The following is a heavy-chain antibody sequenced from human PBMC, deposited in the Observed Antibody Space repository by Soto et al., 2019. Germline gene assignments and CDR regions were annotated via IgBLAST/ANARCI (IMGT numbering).Heavy chain of an antibody. CDR2: ISSSSSTI. V-gene: IGHV3-48*02. J-gene: IGHJ6*02. CDR3: ARAPPSGMDV. Sequence: EVQLVESGGGLVQPGGSLRLSCAASGFTFSSYSMNWVRQAPGKGLEWVSYISSSSSTIYYADSVKGRFTISRDNAKNSRYLQMNRLRDEDTAVYYCARAPPSGMDVWGQGTTVTVSS. CDR1: GFTFSSYS.